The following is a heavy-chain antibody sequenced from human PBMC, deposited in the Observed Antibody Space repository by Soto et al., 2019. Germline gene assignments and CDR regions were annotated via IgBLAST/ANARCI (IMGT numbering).Heavy chain of an antibody. CDR3: AGDSQYYDSSGYFY. Sequence: SVKVSCKASGGTFSSYAISWVRQAPGQGLEWMGGIIPIFGTANYAQKFQGRVTITADESTSTAYMELSSLRSEDTAVYYCAGDSQYYDSSGYFYWGQGTLVTVSS. D-gene: IGHD3-22*01. CDR1: GGTFSSYA. V-gene: IGHV1-69*13. J-gene: IGHJ4*02. CDR2: IIPIFGTA.